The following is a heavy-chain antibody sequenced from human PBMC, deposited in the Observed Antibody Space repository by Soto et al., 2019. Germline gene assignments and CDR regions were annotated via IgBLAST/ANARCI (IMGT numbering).Heavy chain of an antibody. CDR2: IYYSGST. J-gene: IGHJ3*02. CDR3: ARLGYCSGGSCYSDAFDI. Sequence: QVQLQESGPGLVKPSETLSLTCTVSGGSISSYYWSWIRQPPGKGLEGIGYIYYSGSTNYNPSLKSRVTISVDTSKNQFSLKLSSVTAADTAVYYCARLGYCSGGSCYSDAFDIWGQGTMVTVSS. CDR1: GGSISSYY. V-gene: IGHV4-59*01. D-gene: IGHD2-15*01.